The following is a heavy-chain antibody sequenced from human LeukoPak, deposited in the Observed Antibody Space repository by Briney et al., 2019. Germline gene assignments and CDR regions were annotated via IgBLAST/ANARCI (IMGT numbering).Heavy chain of an antibody. Sequence: PGGSLRLSCAASGFIFNSYSMNWVRQAPGKGLEWVSYISSRGSSIYYADSVKGRFTISRDSAKNSLYLQMNSLRAEDTAVYYCARLGYCSSTSCPPWGQGTLVTVSS. V-gene: IGHV3-48*01. CDR1: GFIFNSYS. J-gene: IGHJ5*02. D-gene: IGHD2-2*01. CDR2: ISSRGSSI. CDR3: ARLGYCSSTSCPP.